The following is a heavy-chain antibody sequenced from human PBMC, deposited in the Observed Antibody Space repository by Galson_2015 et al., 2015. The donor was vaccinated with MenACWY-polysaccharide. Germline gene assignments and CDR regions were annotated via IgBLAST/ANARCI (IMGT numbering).Heavy chain of an antibody. CDR1: GFTFSSYG. J-gene: IGHJ4*02. V-gene: IGHV3-30*02. CDR2: IRYDGRDK. Sequence: SLRLSCAASGFTFSSYGMHWVRQAPGKGLNWVAFIRYDGRDKYYADSVKGRFTLSRDNSKNTLYLQMDSLTAEDTAVYYCAKDRTAAASDGDYWGQGTLVTVSS. CDR3: AKDRTAAASDGDY. D-gene: IGHD6-13*01.